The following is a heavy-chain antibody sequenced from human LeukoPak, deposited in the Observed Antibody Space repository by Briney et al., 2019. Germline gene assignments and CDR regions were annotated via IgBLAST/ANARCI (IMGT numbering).Heavy chain of an antibody. J-gene: IGHJ4*02. CDR3: ARGASSRAGNFDY. CDR1: GGSFSGYY. CDR2: INHSGST. D-gene: IGHD6-13*01. V-gene: IGHV4-34*01. Sequence: SETLSLTCAVYGGSFSGYYWSWIRQPPGKGLEWIGEINHSGSTNYNPSLRSRVTISVDTSKNQFSLKLSSVTAADTAVYYCARGASSRAGNFDYWGQGTLVTVSS.